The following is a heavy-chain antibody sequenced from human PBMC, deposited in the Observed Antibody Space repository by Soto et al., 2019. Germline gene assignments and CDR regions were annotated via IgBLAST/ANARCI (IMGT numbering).Heavy chain of an antibody. V-gene: IGHV1-2*04. J-gene: IGHJ5*02. D-gene: IGHD2-21*02. CDR2: INPNSGGT. CDR1: GYTFTGYY. CDR3: ARSRTAAGAYNWFDP. Sequence: GASVKVSCKASGYTFTGYYMHWVRQAPGQGLEWMGWINPNSGGTNYAQKFQSWVTMTRDTSISTAYMELSRLRSDDTAVYYCARSRTAAGAYNWFDPWGQGTRVTGSS.